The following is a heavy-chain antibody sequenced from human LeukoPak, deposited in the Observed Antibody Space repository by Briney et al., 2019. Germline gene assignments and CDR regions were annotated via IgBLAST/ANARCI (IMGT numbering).Heavy chain of an antibody. CDR3: TRQGETGLPAEFDY. CDR1: GFTFSGSA. D-gene: IGHD1-1*01. Sequence: PGGSLRLSCAASGFTFSGSAMHWVRQASGKGLEWLGRIRSKANSHATAYAASVKGRFTISRDDSKNTAYLQMNSLKTEDTAVYYCTRQGETGLPAEFDYWGQGTLVTVSS. CDR2: IRSKANSHAT. J-gene: IGHJ4*02. V-gene: IGHV3-73*01.